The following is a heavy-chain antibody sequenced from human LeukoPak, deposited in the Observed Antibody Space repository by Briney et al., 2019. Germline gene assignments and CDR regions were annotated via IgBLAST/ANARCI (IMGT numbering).Heavy chain of an antibody. Sequence: PGGSLRLSCAASGFTFSSYAMSWARQAPGKGLEWVSAISGSGGSTYYADSVKGRFTISRDNSKNTLYLQMNSLRAEDTAVYYCAKDADFWSGYYTGYYFDYWGQGTLVTVSS. CDR3: AKDADFWSGYYTGYYFDY. CDR1: GFTFSSYA. D-gene: IGHD3-3*01. J-gene: IGHJ4*02. CDR2: ISGSGGST. V-gene: IGHV3-23*01.